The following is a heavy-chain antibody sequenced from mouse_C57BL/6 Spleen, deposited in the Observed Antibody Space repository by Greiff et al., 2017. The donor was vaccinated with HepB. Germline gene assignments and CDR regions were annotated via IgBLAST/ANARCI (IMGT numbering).Heavy chain of an antibody. CDR2: IHPNSGST. J-gene: IGHJ2*01. CDR1: GYTFTSYW. Sequence: QVQLQQPGAELVKPGASVKLSCKASGYTFTSYWMHWVKQRPGQGLEWIGMIHPNSGSTNYNEKFKSKATLTVDKSSSTAYMQLSSPTSEDSAVYYCARSNSKPYYFDYWGQGTTLTVSS. D-gene: IGHD2-5*01. V-gene: IGHV1-64*01. CDR3: ARSNSKPYYFDY.